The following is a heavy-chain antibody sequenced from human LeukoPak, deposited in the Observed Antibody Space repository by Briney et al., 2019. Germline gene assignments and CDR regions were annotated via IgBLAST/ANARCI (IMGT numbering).Heavy chain of an antibody. CDR2: INPDGTAA. V-gene: IGHV3-74*01. D-gene: IGHD1-1*01. J-gene: IGHJ4*02. CDR1: GFSFSNFW. CDR3: AKGSNFAFDN. Sequence: GGSLRLSCAASGFSFSNFWMHWVRQAPGMGLVWVSQINPDGTAALYADSVKGRFTISRDNAKSTLYLQMITLRADDTAVYYCAKGSNFAFDNWGQGILVTVSS.